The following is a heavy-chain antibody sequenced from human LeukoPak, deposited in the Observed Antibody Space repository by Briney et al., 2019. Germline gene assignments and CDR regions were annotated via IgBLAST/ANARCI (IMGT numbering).Heavy chain of an antibody. CDR2: INPNSGGT. J-gene: IGHJ4*02. CDR3: ATRTIFGVVDIDY. V-gene: IGHV1-2*02. CDR1: GYTFTGYY. Sequence: ASVKVSCKASGYTFTGYYIHWVRQAPGQGLEWMGWINPNSGGTNYAQKFQGRVTMTTDTSTSTAYMELRSLRSDDTAVYYCATRTIFGVVDIDYWGQGTLVTVSS. D-gene: IGHD3-3*01.